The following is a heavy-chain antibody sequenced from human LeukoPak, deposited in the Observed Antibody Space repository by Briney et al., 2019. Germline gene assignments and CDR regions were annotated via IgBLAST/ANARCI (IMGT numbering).Heavy chain of an antibody. CDR1: GGSISSYY. J-gene: IGHJ5*02. D-gene: IGHD3-22*01. Sequence: SETLSLTCTVAGGSISSYYWSWVRQPPGKGLEYIGFIYYGGTTKYNPSLKSRATISVDTSKNQFSLKLTSVTAADTAVYYCARGRYYYDSSGYYYDNWFDPWGQGTLVTVSS. V-gene: IGHV4-59*01. CDR2: IYYGGTT. CDR3: ARGRYYYDSSGYYYDNWFDP.